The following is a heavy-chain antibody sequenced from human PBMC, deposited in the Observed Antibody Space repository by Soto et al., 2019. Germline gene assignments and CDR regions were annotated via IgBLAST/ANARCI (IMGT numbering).Heavy chain of an antibody. J-gene: IGHJ6*02. CDR1: GDSVSSNSAA. D-gene: IGHD3-10*01. CDR3: AKTVVRGAYYYYYGMDV. CDR2: TYYRSKWYN. V-gene: IGHV6-1*01. Sequence: SQTLSLTCAISGDSVSSNSAAWNWIRQSPSRGLEWLGRTYYRSKWYNDYAVSVKSRITINPDTSKNQFSLQLNSLRAEDTAVYYCAKTVVRGAYYYYYGMDVWGQGTTVTVSS.